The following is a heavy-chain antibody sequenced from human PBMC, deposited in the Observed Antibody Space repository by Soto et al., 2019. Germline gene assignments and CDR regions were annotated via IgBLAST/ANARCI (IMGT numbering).Heavy chain of an antibody. CDR2: IYYSGST. V-gene: IGHV4-31*03. J-gene: IGHJ3*02. CDR1: GGSISSGGYY. D-gene: IGHD2-15*01. CDR3: ARGQQGYCSGGSCAPLSDDAFDI. Sequence: QVQLQESGPGLVKPSQTLSLTCTVSGGSISSGGYYWSWIRQHPGKGLEWIGYIYYSGSTYYNPSLKSRVTISVDTSKNQFSLKLSSVTAADTAVYYCARGQQGYCSGGSCAPLSDDAFDIWGQGTMVTVSS.